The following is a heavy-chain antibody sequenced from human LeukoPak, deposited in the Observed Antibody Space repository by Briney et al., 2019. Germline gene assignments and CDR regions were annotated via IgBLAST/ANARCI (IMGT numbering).Heavy chain of an antibody. J-gene: IGHJ5*02. Sequence: PSETLSLTCTVSGGSISSDSYYWSWIRQPAGKGLEWIGRIYTSGSTNYNPSLKSRVTISVDTSKNQFSLKLSSVTVADTAVYYCARYSAWFDPWGQGTLVTVSS. CDR1: GGSISSDSYY. CDR3: ARYSAWFDP. D-gene: IGHD2-15*01. V-gene: IGHV4-61*02. CDR2: IYTSGST.